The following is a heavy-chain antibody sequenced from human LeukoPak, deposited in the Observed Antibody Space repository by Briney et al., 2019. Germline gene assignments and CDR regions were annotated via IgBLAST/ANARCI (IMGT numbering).Heavy chain of an antibody. CDR3: ARVVTTVTTWDNWCFDL. J-gene: IGHJ2*01. V-gene: IGHV3-7*01. CDR2: IKQDGSEK. D-gene: IGHD4-17*01. Sequence: GGSLRLSCAASGFTFSSYWMSWVRQAPGKGLEWVANIKQDGSEKYYVDSVKGRFTISRDNAKNSLYLQMNSLRAEDTAVCYCARVVTTVTTWDNWCFDLWGRGTLVTVSS. CDR1: GFTFSSYW.